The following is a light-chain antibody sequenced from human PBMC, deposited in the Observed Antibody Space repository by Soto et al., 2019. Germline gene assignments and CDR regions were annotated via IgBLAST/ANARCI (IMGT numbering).Light chain of an antibody. J-gene: IGLJ7*01. CDR1: SSDVGGYNY. CDR2: DVS. Sequence: QSALTQPPSVSGSPGQSVTISCTGTSSDVGGYNYVSWYQQHPGKAPKLMIYDVSKRPSGVPDRFSGSKSDNTASLTISGLQAEDEADYYCCSYAGSYTRAVFGGGTQLTVL. V-gene: IGLV2-11*01. CDR3: CSYAGSYTRAV.